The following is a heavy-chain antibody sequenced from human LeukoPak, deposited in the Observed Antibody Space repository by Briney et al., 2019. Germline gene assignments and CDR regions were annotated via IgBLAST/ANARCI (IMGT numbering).Heavy chain of an antibody. D-gene: IGHD6-25*01. CDR3: AKNIAAPGRVDYQLYGMHE. V-gene: IGHV3-7*01. Sequence: SGGSLRLSCAASGFPFSGYWMTWVRQAPGKGLQGVASIKQDASDSRHVDSVKGRFTISRDNAKNSLFLQMNNLRPDDTAVYYCAKNIAAPGRVDYQLYGMHEWGQGTTVTVSS. CDR1: GFPFSGYW. CDR2: IKQDASDS. J-gene: IGHJ6*02.